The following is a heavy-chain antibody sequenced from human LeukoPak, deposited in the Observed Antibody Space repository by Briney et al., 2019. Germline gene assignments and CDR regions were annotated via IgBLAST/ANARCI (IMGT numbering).Heavy chain of an antibody. CDR2: IYYSGST. CDR3: ARGVPAAHDAFDI. V-gene: IGHV4-39*07. D-gene: IGHD2-2*01. CDR1: GGSISSSSYY. Sequence: SETLSLTCTVSGGSISSSSYYWGWIRQPPGKGLEWIGSIYYSGSTYYNPSLKSRVTISVDTSKNQFSLKLSSVTAADTAVYYCARGVPAAHDAFDIWGQGTMVTVSS. J-gene: IGHJ3*02.